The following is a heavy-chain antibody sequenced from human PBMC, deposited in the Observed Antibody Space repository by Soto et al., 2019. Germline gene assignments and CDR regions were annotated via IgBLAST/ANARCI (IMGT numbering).Heavy chain of an antibody. CDR1: GFTFSSYA. V-gene: IGHV3-23*01. CDR2: ISGSGGST. J-gene: IGHJ4*02. CDR3: ATSEKWPGFDY. Sequence: GGSLRLSCAASGFTFSSYAMSWVRQAPGKGLEWVSAISGSGGSTYYADSVKGRFTISRDNSKNALYLQMNSLRAEDTAVYYCATSEKWPGFDYWGQGTLVTVSS. D-gene: IGHD5-12*01.